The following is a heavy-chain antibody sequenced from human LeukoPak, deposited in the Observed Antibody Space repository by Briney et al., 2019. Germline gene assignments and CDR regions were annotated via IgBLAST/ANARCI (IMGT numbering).Heavy chain of an antibody. V-gene: IGHV3-48*03. J-gene: IGHJ4*02. D-gene: IGHD6-13*01. CDR1: GFTFSSYE. Sequence: PGGSLRLSCAASGFTFSSYEMNWVRQAPGKGPEWVSYISSSGSTIYYADSVKGRFTISRDNAKNSLYLQMNSLRAEDTAVYYCARSSSWYLFWGQGTLVTVSS. CDR2: ISSSGSTI. CDR3: ARSSSWYLF.